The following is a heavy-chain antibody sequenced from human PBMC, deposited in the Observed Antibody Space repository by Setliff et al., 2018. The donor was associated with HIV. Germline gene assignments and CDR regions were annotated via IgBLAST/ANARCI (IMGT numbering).Heavy chain of an antibody. CDR1: GYIFTDYW. CDR3: ARQYRFPDGDAVQGFDV. Sequence: GESLKLSCQASGYIFTDYWIGWVRQMPGRGLECMGMLYPGDSDVTSRPPFYVGESDVTYSPSFQGQVTISVDKTLSTAYLQGSSLKASDTAIYCCARQYRFPDGDAVQGFDVWGRGTMVTVSS. V-gene: IGHV5-51*01. D-gene: IGHD2-21*02. CDR2: LYPGDSDV. J-gene: IGHJ3*01.